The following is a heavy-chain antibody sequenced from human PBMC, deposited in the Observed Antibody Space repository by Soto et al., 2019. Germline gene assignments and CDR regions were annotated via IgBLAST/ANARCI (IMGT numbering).Heavy chain of an antibody. Sequence: QEQLVESGGAVVQPGSSLRLSCAGSGFPFSSKAMHWVRQAPGKALEWVAVISPVGGTQIYTDSVKGRFTISRDNSKNPLDLQMNSLRLEDTAVYYCARDEIPSAPDYLDYWGQGTLVTVSS. CDR3: ARDEIPSAPDYLDY. CDR2: ISPVGGTQ. J-gene: IGHJ4*02. V-gene: IGHV3-30-3*01. CDR1: GFPFSSKA.